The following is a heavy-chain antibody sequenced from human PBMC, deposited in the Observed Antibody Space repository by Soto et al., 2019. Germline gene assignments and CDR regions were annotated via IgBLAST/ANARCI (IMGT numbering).Heavy chain of an antibody. J-gene: IGHJ6*02. CDR1: GGTFSRYS. CDR3: AREDRDRETGLVPAAIDGMDV. CDR2: IIPIFGIP. D-gene: IGHD2-2*01. Sequence: QVQLVQSGAEVKKPGSSVKVSFTASGGTFSRYSITWVRQAPGHGLEWLGRIIPIFGIPTYAQKFQGRVTFTADASTSTAYMELSSLRSDDTAVYYCAREDRDRETGLVPAAIDGMDVWGQGTTVTVSS. V-gene: IGHV1-69*08.